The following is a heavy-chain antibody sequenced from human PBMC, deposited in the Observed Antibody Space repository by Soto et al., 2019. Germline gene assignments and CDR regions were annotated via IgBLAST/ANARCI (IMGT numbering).Heavy chain of an antibody. Sequence: SETLSLTCTVSGGSISSYYWSWIRQPPGKGLEWIGYIYYSGSTNYNPSLKSRVTISVDTSKNQFSLKLSSVTAADTAVYYCARLNPLAVAGTRYYGMDVLGPGTMVTVFS. CDR3: ARLNPLAVAGTRYYGMDV. J-gene: IGHJ6*02. D-gene: IGHD6-19*01. V-gene: IGHV4-59*01. CDR1: GGSISSYY. CDR2: IYYSGST.